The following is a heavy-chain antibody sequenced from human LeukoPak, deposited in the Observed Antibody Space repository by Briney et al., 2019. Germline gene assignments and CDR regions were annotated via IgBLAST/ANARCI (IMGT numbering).Heavy chain of an antibody. CDR2: ISGSSSYI. D-gene: IGHD6-13*01. CDR3: ARGYLPYSSSWYVGDERYNWFDP. CDR1: GFTFSSYS. V-gene: IGHV3-21*01. Sequence: GGSLRLSCAASGFTFSSYSMNWVRQAPGKGLEWVSSISGSSSYIYYADSVKGRFTISRDNAKNSLYLQMNSLRAEDTAVYYCARGYLPYSSSWYVGDERYNWFDPWGQGTLVTVSS. J-gene: IGHJ5*02.